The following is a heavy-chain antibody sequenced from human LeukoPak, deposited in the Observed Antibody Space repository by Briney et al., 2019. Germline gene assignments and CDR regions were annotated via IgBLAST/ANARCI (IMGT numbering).Heavy chain of an antibody. D-gene: IGHD2-2*01. CDR2: IKEDGSKQ. Sequence: GGSLRLSCAASRFSFSGYWMTWVRQAPGKGLERVANIKEDGSKQYYGDSVKGRFIISRDNAKNSLYLQMDSLRAEDTAVYYCAREVPGAMNAFGLWGRGTLVTVSS. J-gene: IGHJ3*01. CDR1: RFSFSGYW. CDR3: AREVPGAMNAFGL. V-gene: IGHV3-7*01.